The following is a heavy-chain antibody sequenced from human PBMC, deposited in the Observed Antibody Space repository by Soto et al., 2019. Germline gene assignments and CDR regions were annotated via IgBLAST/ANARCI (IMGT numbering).Heavy chain of an antibody. CDR2: IIPIFGTA. J-gene: IGHJ6*02. D-gene: IGHD1-7*01. Sequence: QVQLVQSGAEVKKPGSSVKVSCKASGGTFSSYAISWVRQAPGQGLEWMGGIIPIFGTANYAPKFQGRVTITADESTSTAYMELSSLRSEDTAVYYCARSEDNWNYRDFCMDVWGQGTTVTVTS. CDR1: GGTFSSYA. CDR3: ARSEDNWNYRDFCMDV. V-gene: IGHV1-69*01.